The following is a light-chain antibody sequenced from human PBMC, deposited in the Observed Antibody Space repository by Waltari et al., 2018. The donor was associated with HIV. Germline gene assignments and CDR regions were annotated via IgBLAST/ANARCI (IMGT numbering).Light chain of an antibody. V-gene: IGKV3-20*01. Sequence: IVLTQSPATLSWSPGERATLSCRASQRVTYNYLPWYQQKPGQAPSRLIYGASNRAAGIPDRVSGSDSGTDFTLTISRLDPTDFALYYCHQYGSSHTFDQGTKVEIK. CDR1: QRVTYNY. CDR2: GAS. CDR3: HQYGSSHT. J-gene: IGKJ1*01.